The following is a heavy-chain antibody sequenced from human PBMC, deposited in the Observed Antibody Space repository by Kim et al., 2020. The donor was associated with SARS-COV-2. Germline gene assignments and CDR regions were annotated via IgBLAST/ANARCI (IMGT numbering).Heavy chain of an antibody. CDR2: LYWDDDK. J-gene: IGHJ5*02. CDR1: EFSRSTSGVG. Sequence: SGPTLVNPTQTLTLTCTFSEFSRSTSGVGVGWIRQPPGKALEWLALLYWDDDKRYSPSLKNRLTITKDTSQNQVVLTMTNMEPVDTATYYCARRRGYCSGASCYWVFDWFDPWGQGILVTVSS. V-gene: IGHV2-5*02. D-gene: IGHD2-15*01. CDR3: ARRRGYCSGASCYWVFDWFDP.